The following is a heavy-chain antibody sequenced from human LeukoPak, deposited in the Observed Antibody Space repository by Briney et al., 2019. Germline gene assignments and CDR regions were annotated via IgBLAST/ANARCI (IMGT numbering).Heavy chain of an antibody. CDR3: ARDSGYYFDY. J-gene: IGHJ4*02. V-gene: IGHV4-59*01. D-gene: IGHD1-26*01. CDR2: IYYTGST. CDR1: GGSISSYY. Sequence: SETLSLTCTVSGGSISSYYWSWIRQPPGKGLEWIGYIYYTGSTKNNPSLKSRVTMSVDTSKNQFSLKLSSVTAADTAVYFCARDSGYYFDYWGQGTLVTVSS.